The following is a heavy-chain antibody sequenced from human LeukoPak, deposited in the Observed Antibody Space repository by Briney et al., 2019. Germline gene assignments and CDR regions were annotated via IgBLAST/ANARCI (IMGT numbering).Heavy chain of an antibody. CDR3: ARDPPIIAAADTHAGYYFDY. J-gene: IGHJ4*02. V-gene: IGHV1-46*01. D-gene: IGHD6-13*01. CDR2: INPSGGST. Sequence: ASVNVSCTASGYTFTSYYMLWVRQAPGQGLEWMGIINPSGGSTSYAQKFQGRVTMTRDTSTSTVYMELSSLRSEDTAVYYCARDPPIIAAADTHAGYYFDYWGQGTLVTVSS. CDR1: GYTFTSYY.